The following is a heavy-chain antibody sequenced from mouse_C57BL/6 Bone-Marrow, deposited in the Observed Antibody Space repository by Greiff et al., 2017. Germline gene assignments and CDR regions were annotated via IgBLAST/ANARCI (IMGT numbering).Heavy chain of an antibody. V-gene: IGHV1-47*01. CDR2: FHPYNDDT. D-gene: IGHD2-1*01. Sequence: VKLMESGAELVKPGASVKMSCKASGYTFTTYPIEWMKQNHVKSLEWIGNFHPYNDDTKYNEKFKGKATLTVEKSSSTVYLELSRLTSDDSAVYYCARGGNYGGYYFDYWGQGTTLTVSS. CDR1: GYTFTTYP. CDR3: ARGGNYGGYYFDY. J-gene: IGHJ2*01.